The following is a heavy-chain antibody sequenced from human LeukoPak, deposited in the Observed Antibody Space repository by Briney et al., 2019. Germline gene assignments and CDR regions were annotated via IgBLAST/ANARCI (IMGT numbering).Heavy chain of an antibody. V-gene: IGHV4-4*02. CDR2: IYHSGGT. CDR3: ASRPGGTNVIKGLDP. J-gene: IGHJ5*02. D-gene: IGHD2/OR15-2a*01. Sequence: SETLSLTCAVSGGSIRSSNWWAWVRQSPEKGLEWIGEIYHSGGTHYNPSLRSRVTISVDKSKNEFSLNVASLSAADTAVYYCASRPGGTNVIKGLDPWGQGTLVTVSS. CDR1: GGSIRSSNW.